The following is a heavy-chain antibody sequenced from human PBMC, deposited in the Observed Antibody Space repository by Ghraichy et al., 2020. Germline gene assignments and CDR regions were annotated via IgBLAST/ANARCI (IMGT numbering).Heavy chain of an antibody. CDR1: GFMFRSYW. D-gene: IGHD4-23*01. CDR3: ARAYGGNSGY. V-gene: IGHV3-7*03. CDR2: INQEGNEK. J-gene: IGHJ4*02. Sequence: GGSLRLSCAASGFMFRSYWMSWVRQAPGKGPEWVANINQEGNEKYYVDSVKGRVTISRDNAKNLLYLQMNSLRADDTAVDYCARAYGGNSGYWGQGTLVTVSS.